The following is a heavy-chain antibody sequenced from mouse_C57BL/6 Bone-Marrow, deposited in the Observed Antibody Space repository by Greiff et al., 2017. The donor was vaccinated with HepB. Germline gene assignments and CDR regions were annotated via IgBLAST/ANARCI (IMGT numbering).Heavy chain of an antibody. CDR3: ARGGTYYGSSYDYAMDY. CDR2: IYPGSGST. Sequence: QVQLKQPGAELVKPGASVKMSCKASGYTFTSYWITWVKQRPGQGLEWIGDIYPGSGSTNYNEKFKSKATLTVDTSSSTAYMQLSSLTSEDSAVYYCARGGTYYGSSYDYAMDYWGQGTSVTVSS. J-gene: IGHJ4*01. D-gene: IGHD1-1*01. V-gene: IGHV1-55*01. CDR1: GYTFTSYW.